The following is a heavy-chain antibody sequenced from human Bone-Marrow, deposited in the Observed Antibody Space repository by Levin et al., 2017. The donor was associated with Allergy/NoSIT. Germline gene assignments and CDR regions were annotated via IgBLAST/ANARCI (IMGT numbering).Heavy chain of an antibody. CDR3: ARDGGGYSFGSDFYYGMDV. CDR2: ISDTGTSI. CDR1: GFTFSAYT. J-gene: IGHJ6*02. Sequence: GGSLRLSCVASGFTFSAYTMNWVRQTPGKGLEWVASISDTGTSIYYADSLKGRFTVSRDNAKKSLFLQMTNLRGEDTGVYHCARDGGGYSFGSDFYYGMDVWGQGTTVTVSS. V-gene: IGHV3-21*01. D-gene: IGHD5-18*01.